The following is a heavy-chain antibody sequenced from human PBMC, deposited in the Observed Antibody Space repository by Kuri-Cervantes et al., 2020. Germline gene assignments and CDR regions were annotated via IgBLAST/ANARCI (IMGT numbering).Heavy chain of an antibody. CDR1: GFTFSTYT. CDR2: ISNDGSST. Sequence: GGSLRLSCAASGFTFSTYTMHWVRQAPGKGLVWVSRISNDGSSTNYADSVEGRFTISRDNAKNTLYLQMNSLRVEDTAVYYCAKETDSGCYHGYWGQGTLVTVSS. D-gene: IGHD1-26*01. CDR3: AKETDSGCYHGY. J-gene: IGHJ4*02. V-gene: IGHV3-74*01.